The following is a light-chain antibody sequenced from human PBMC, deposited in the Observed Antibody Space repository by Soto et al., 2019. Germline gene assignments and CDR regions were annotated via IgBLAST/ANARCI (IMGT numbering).Light chain of an antibody. J-gene: IGKJ1*01. CDR1: QSVSST. Sequence: ITQSPTTLSLSHVAGATVSCWASQSVSSTLAWYQQKPGQAPRLLIYGASTRATGIPARFSGSGSGTEFTLIISSLQSEDSAAYYCQQYHSWLWTFGQGTKVDIK. V-gene: IGKV3-15*01. CDR2: GAS. CDR3: QQYHSWLWT.